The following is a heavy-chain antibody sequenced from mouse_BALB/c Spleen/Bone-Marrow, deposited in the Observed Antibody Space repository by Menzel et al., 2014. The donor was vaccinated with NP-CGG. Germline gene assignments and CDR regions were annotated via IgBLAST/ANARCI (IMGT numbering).Heavy chain of an antibody. Sequence: QVQLQQSGAELVKPGASVKLSCKASGYTFTSYWMHWVKQRLGQGLERIGEINPSNGRTNYNEKFKSKATLTVDKSSSTAYMQLSSLTSEDSAVYYCARTYFDYWGQGTTLTVSS. CDR2: INPSNGRT. V-gene: IGHV1S81*02. CDR3: ARTYFDY. CDR1: GYTFTSYW. J-gene: IGHJ2*01.